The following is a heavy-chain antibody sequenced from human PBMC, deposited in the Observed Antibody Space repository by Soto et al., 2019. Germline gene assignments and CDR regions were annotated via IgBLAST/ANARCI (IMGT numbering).Heavy chain of an antibody. CDR2: IYHSGST. CDR1: GDSINSSYW. D-gene: IGHD3-3*02. CDR3: ASRHFWSHRWTYRSLDY. Sequence: ASETLSLTCAVSGDSINSSYWWCWVRQPPEKGLEWIGQIYHSGSTNYPPTLTSPVIISVDKSTNHSSKKLTSVTAADTAVYYFASRHFWSHRWTYRSLDYWGQGILVTVSS. J-gene: IGHJ4*02. V-gene: IGHV4-4*02.